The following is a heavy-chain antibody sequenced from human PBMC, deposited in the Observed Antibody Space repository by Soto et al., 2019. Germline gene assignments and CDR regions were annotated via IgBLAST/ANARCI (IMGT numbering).Heavy chain of an antibody. CDR1: GDIFSGYS. V-gene: IGHV1-69*06. CDR2: IIPIFGTT. J-gene: IGHJ4*02. D-gene: IGHD5-12*01. Sequence: SVKVSCKTSGDIFSGYSISWVRQAPGQGLEWMGGIIPIFGTTNYAQRFHGRVTITADKSTSTVYMELYSLKSEDTAVYYCARDLGSGYDPGDYWGQGTLVTV. CDR3: ARDLGSGYDPGDY.